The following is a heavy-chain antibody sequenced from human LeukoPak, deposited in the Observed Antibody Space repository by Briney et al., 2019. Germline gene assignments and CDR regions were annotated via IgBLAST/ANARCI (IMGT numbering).Heavy chain of an antibody. V-gene: IGHV3-21*01. Sequence: GGSLRLSCAASGFTFSSYSMNWVRQAPGKGLEWVSSISSSSNYIYYADSVKDRFTISRDNAKNSLYLQMNSLRAEDTAVYYCAREGYYYDSSGYYPFDYWGQGTLVTVSS. D-gene: IGHD3-22*01. CDR1: GFTFSSYS. CDR2: ISSSSNYI. CDR3: AREGYYYDSSGYYPFDY. J-gene: IGHJ4*02.